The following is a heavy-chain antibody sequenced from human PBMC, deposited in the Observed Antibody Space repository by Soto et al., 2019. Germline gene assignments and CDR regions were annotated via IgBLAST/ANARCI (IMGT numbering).Heavy chain of an antibody. D-gene: IGHD2-15*01. Sequence: SETLSLTCTVSGGSISSGDYYWSWIRQPPGKGLEWIGYIYYSGSTYYNPSLKSRVTISVDTSKNQFSLKLSSVTAADTAVYYCAREDVVVAAPGAFPAFDIWGQGTMVT. V-gene: IGHV4-30-4*01. CDR3: AREDVVVAAPGAFPAFDI. CDR2: IYYSGST. J-gene: IGHJ3*02. CDR1: GGSISSGDYY.